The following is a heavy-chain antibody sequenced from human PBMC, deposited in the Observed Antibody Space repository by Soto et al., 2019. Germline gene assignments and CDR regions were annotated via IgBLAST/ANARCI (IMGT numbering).Heavy chain of an antibody. CDR1: GFTFSSYA. J-gene: IGHJ4*02. CDR3: ARGHNRFIISWLVIDY. D-gene: IGHD6-19*01. CDR2: ISYDGSNK. V-gene: IGHV3-30-3*01. Sequence: GGSLRLSCAASGFTFSSYAMHWVRQAPGKGLEWVAVISYDGSNKYYADSVKGRFTISRDNSKNTLYLQMNSLRAEDTAVYYCARGHNRFIISWLVIDYWGQGTLVTVSS.